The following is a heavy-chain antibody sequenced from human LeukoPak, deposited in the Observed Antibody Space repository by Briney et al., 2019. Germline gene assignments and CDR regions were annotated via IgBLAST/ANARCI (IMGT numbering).Heavy chain of an antibody. CDR1: GFTFDVHA. CDR3: AKVADYYDSSGPFDY. J-gene: IGHJ4*02. CDR2: ISWNSGSI. Sequence: GGSLRLSCAVSGFTFDVHAVHWARHPPGKGREWVSGISWNSGSIGYAESVKGRFTISRDNAKNSLYLQMSSLRAEDTAVYYCAKVADYYDSSGPFDYWGQGTLVTVSS. V-gene: IGHV3-9*01. D-gene: IGHD3-22*01.